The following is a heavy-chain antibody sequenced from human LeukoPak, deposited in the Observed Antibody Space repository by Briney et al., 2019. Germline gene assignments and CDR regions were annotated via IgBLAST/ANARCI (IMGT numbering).Heavy chain of an antibody. CDR2: ISSSGSYI. V-gene: IGHV3-21*01. CDR1: RVTFSDSA. CDR3: ARGAGTIFGEYYYYMDV. J-gene: IGHJ6*03. D-gene: IGHD3-3*02. Sequence: GGSLRLSCAASRVTFSDSAMTWLRQVPVKGLEWVSSISSSGSYIYYADSVKGRFTISRDNAKNLLYLQMNSLRADDTAVYHCARGAGTIFGEYYYYMDVWGKGTAVTVSS.